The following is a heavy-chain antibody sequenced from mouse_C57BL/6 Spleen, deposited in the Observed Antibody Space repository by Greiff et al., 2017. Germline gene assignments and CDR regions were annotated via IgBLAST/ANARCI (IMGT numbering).Heavy chain of an antibody. Sequence: VQLQQSGAELVKPGASVKISCKASGYSFSSYWMNWVKQRPGKGLEWIGQLYPGDGDTNYNGKFKGKATLTADKSSSTAYMQLSSLTSEDSAVYFCARSIYYDLDYWGQGTTLTVSS. CDR3: ARSIYYDLDY. D-gene: IGHD2-4*01. CDR2: LYPGDGDT. CDR1: GYSFSSYW. V-gene: IGHV1-80*01. J-gene: IGHJ2*01.